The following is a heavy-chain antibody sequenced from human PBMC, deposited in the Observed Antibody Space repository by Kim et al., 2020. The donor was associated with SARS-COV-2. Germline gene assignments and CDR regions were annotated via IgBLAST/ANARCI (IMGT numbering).Heavy chain of an antibody. CDR1: NESLPDNF. J-gene: IGHJ6*02. V-gene: IGHV4-34*01. CDR2: IKHTGAI. CDR3: ARGRTGYYGLDV. Sequence: SETLSLTCAVYNESLPDNFWTWIRQSPGRGLEWIAEIKHTGAIKYNPFLRGRASMSIDTSKNQFSLHLASLTAADTGLYYCARGRTGYYGLDVWGQGTAVTVS.